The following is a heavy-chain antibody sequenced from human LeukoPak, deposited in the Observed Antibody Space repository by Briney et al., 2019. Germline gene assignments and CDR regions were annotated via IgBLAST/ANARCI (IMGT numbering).Heavy chain of an antibody. CDR2: INPSGGGT. CDR1: GYTFTDYY. CDR3: ARDQEGFDY. V-gene: IGHV1-46*01. J-gene: IGHJ4*02. Sequence: ASVKVSCTASGYTFTDYYMHWVRQAPGQGLEWMGIINPSGGGTSYAQKFQGRVTVTRDTSTSTVHMELSGLRSEDTAVYYCARDQEGFDYWGQGTLVTVSS.